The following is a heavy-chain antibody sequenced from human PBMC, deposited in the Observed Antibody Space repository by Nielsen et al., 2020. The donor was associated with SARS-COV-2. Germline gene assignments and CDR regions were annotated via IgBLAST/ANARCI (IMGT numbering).Heavy chain of an antibody. CDR2: IYYSGST. CDR3: ARDQNNLDILTGYYSLGDDAFDI. V-gene: IGHV4-30-4*01. J-gene: IGHJ3*02. Sequence: SETLSLTCTVSGGSISSGDYYWSWIRQPPGKGLEWIGYIYYSGSTYYNPSLKSRVTISVDTSKNQFSLKLSSVTAADTAVYYCARDQNNLDILTGYYSLGDDAFDIWGQGTMVTVSS. CDR1: GGSISSGDYY. D-gene: IGHD3-9*01.